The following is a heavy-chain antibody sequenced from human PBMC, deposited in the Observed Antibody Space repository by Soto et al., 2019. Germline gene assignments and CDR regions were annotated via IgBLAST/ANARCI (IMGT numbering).Heavy chain of an antibody. CDR1: GYTFSNFG. CDR3: ARARMYSGAHHDY. V-gene: IGHV1-18*04. J-gene: IGHJ4*02. D-gene: IGHD1-26*01. Sequence: QVQLVQSGAEVENPGASVKVSCKASGYTFSNFGINWVRQAPGQGLEWLGWITPYNGNANYAQEHQDRLTITTDTSTNTAYLQLRSLRSDDTAVYFCARARMYSGAHHDYWGQGTLVTVSS. CDR2: ITPYNGNA.